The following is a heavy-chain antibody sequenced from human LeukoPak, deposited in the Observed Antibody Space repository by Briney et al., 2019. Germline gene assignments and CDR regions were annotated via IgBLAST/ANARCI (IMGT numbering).Heavy chain of an antibody. J-gene: IGHJ4*02. D-gene: IGHD6-13*01. V-gene: IGHV1-18*01. Sequence: GASVKVSCKASGYTFTSYGISWVRQAPGQGLEYMGWISAYNGNTENAQNLQGRVTMTTDTSTSTAYMELRSLRSDDTAVYYCARTSSTWYGGVGDYWGQGTLVTVSS. CDR1: GYTFTSYG. CDR3: ARTSSTWYGGVGDY. CDR2: ISAYNGNT.